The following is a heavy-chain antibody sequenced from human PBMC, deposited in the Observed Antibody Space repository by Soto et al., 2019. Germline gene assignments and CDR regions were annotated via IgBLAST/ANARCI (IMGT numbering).Heavy chain of an antibody. CDR3: AGGIAVAGHDAFDI. J-gene: IGHJ3*02. Sequence: SETLSLTCTVSGGSISSSSYYWGWIRQPPGKGLEWIGSIYYSGSTYYNPSLKSRVTISVDTSKNQFSLKLSSVTAADTAVYYCAGGIAVAGHDAFDIWGQGTMVTVSS. CDR2: IYYSGST. D-gene: IGHD6-19*01. CDR1: GGSISSSSYY. V-gene: IGHV4-39*01.